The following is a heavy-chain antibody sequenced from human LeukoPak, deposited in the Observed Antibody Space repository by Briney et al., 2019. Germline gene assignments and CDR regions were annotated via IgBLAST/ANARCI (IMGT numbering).Heavy chain of an antibody. CDR3: AREQYGSDDALDI. CDR2: IWYDGSNK. D-gene: IGHD3-10*01. J-gene: IGHJ3*02. V-gene: IGHV3-33*01. CDR1: GFTFSSYG. Sequence: PGGSLRLPCAASGFTFSSYGMHWVRQAPGKGLEWVTVIWYDGSNKYYADSVKGRFTVSRDNSKNTLDLQMSSLRAEDTAVYYCAREQYGSDDALDIWGQGTLVTVSS.